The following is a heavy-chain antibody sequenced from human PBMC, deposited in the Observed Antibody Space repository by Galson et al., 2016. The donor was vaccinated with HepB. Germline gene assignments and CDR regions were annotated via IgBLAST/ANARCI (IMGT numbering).Heavy chain of an antibody. CDR3: ARDTGCGGDCYTGFYGLDD. V-gene: IGHV4-61*02. CDR1: GGSINTGSYF. D-gene: IGHD2-21*02. J-gene: IGHJ4*02. Sequence: TLSLTCSVSGGSINTGSYFWSWIRQPAGKGLEWIGRTYATGTTNYNPSLESRVAISVDRSKNQFSLRLRSVTAEDTPVYYCARDTGCGGDCYTGFYGLDDWGQGALVTVYS. CDR2: TYATGTT.